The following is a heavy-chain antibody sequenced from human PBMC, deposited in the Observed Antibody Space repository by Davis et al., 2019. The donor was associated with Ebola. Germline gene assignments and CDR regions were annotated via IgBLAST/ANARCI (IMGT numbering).Heavy chain of an antibody. CDR3: ARGNWNYVDY. Sequence: MPGGSLRLSCAVYGGSFSGYYWSWIRQPPGKGLEWIGEINHSGSTNYNPSLKSRVTISVDTSKNQFSLKLSSVTAADTAVYYCARGNWNYVDYWGQGTLVTVSS. CDR1: GGSFSGYY. V-gene: IGHV4-34*01. D-gene: IGHD1-1*01. CDR2: INHSGST. J-gene: IGHJ4*02.